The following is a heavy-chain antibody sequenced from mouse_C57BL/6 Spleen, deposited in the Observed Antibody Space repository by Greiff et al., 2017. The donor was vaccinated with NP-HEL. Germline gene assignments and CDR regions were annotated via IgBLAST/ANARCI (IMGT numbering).Heavy chain of an antibody. J-gene: IGHJ1*03. CDR2: IDPEDGDT. V-gene: IGHV14-1*01. CDR1: GFNIKDYY. CDR3: TTFGGNYDFDV. Sequence: VQLQQPGAELVKPGASVKLSCTASGFNIKDYYMHWVKQRPEQGLEWIGRIDPEDGDTESAPKFQGKATMTADTSSNTAYLQLSSLTSEDTAVYYCTTFGGNYDFDVWGTGTTVTVSS. D-gene: IGHD2-1*01.